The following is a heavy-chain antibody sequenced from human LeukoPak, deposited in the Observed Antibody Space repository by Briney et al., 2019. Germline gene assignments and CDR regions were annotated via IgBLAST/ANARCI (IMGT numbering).Heavy chain of an antibody. CDR1: GFTFSSYW. D-gene: IGHD2-2*01. CDR3: ARGLYRYCSSTSCLRNFDY. CDR2: INSDGSST. V-gene: IGHV3-74*01. Sequence: QPGGSPRLSCAASGFTFSSYWMHWVRQAPGKGLVWVSRINSDGSSTSYADSVKGRFTISRDNAKNTLYLQMNSLRAEDTAVYYCARGLYRYCSSTSCLRNFDYWGQGTLSPSPQ. J-gene: IGHJ4*02.